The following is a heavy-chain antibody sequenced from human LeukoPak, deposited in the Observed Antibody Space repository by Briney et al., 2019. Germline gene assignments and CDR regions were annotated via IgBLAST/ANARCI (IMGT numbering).Heavy chain of an antibody. D-gene: IGHD5-18*01. V-gene: IGHV4-59*08. J-gene: IGHJ4*02. Sequence: PETLSLTCTVSGGSISSYYWSWIRQPPGKGLEWIGYIYYSGSTNYNPSLKSRVTISVDTSKNQFSLKLSSVTAADTAVYYCARHLSRNYGYDYWGQGALVTVSS. CDR2: IYYSGST. CDR1: GGSISSYY. CDR3: ARHLSRNYGYDY.